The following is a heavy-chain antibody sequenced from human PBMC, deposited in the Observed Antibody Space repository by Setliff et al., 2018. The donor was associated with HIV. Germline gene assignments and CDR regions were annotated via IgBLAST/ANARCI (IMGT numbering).Heavy chain of an antibody. D-gene: IGHD3-9*01. CDR1: GYTFTSYG. V-gene: IGHV1-18*01. J-gene: IGHJ4*02. CDR3: ARAPMTYYDILTGFSN. CDR2: ISAYNGNT. Sequence: ASVKVSCKASGYTFTSYGISWVRQAPGQGLEWMGWISAYNGNTDYAQKLQGRVTMTTDTSTSTAYMELRSLRSDDTAVYYCARAPMTYYDILTGFSNWGQGTLVTVS.